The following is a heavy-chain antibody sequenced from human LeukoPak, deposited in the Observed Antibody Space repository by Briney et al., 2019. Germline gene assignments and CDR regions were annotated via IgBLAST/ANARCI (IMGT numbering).Heavy chain of an antibody. CDR2: IYSGGST. J-gene: IGHJ6*02. V-gene: IGHV3-53*01. CDR3: ARDVSAAATYGMDV. CDR1: GFTVSSNY. D-gene: IGHD6-13*01. Sequence: GRSLRLSCAASGFTVSSNYMSWVRQAPGKGLEWVSVIYSGGSTYYADSVKGRFTISRDNSKNTLYLQMNSLRAEDTAVYYRARDVSAAATYGMDVWGQGTTVTVSS.